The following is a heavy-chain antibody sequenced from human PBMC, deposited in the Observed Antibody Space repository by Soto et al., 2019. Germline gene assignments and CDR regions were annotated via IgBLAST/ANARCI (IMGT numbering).Heavy chain of an antibody. D-gene: IGHD3-22*01. V-gene: IGHV1-2*02. CDR1: GYTFTGYY. J-gene: IGHJ3*02. Sequence: ASVKVSCKASGYTFTGYYMHWLRQAPGQGLEWMGWINPNSGGTNYAQKFQGRVTMTRDTSISTAYMELSRLRSDDTAVYYCARENDSSGPSDAFDIWGQGTMVTVSS. CDR2: INPNSGGT. CDR3: ARENDSSGPSDAFDI.